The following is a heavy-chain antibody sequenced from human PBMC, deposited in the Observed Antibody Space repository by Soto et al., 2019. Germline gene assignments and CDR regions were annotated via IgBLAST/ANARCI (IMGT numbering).Heavy chain of an antibody. CDR2: INPNSGGT. Sequence: QVPLVQSGAEVKKPGASVKVSCKASGYTFTGYYMHWVRQAPGQGLEWMGWINPNSGGTNYAQKCQGWVTRTRDTSISRAYMELSRLRSDDTAVYYCARDLVSGWSKYYYYGMDVWGQGTTVTVSS. CDR1: GYTFTGYY. J-gene: IGHJ6*02. D-gene: IGHD6-19*01. V-gene: IGHV1-2*04. CDR3: ARDLVSGWSKYYYYGMDV.